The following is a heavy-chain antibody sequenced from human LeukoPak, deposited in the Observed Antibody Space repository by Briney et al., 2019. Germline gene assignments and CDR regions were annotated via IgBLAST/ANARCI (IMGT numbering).Heavy chain of an antibody. CDR3: ARESVQLWLHYFDY. CDR2: IIPIFGTA. Sequence: SVKVSCKASGYTFTSYGINWVRQAPGQGLEWMGGIIPIFGTANYAQKFQGRVTITADKSTSTAYMELSSLRSDDTAVYYCARESVQLWLHYFDYWGQGTLVTVSS. V-gene: IGHV1-69*06. D-gene: IGHD5-18*01. J-gene: IGHJ4*02. CDR1: GYTFTSYG.